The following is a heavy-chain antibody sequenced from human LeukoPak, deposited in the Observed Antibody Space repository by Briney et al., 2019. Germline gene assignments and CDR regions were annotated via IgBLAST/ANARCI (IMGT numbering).Heavy chain of an antibody. CDR3: ARRGGYSSSWYTDY. V-gene: IGHV3-64*01. D-gene: IGHD6-13*01. J-gene: IGHJ4*02. CDR2: ISSNGGST. CDR1: GFTFSSYA. Sequence: GGSLRLSCAASGFTFSSYAMHWVRQAPGKGLEYVSAISSNGGSTYYANSVKGRFTISRDNSKNTLYLQMGSLRAEDMAVYYCARRGGYSSSWYTDYWGQGTLVIVSS.